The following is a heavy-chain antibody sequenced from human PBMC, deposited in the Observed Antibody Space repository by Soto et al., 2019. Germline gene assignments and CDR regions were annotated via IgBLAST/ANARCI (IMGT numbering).Heavy chain of an antibody. CDR2: ISYSGTT. Sequence: SETLSLTCSVSGDSISSTSHYWGWIRQSPGKGLEYIGSISYSGTTYYSPSLKSRVKISVDTSNNQFSLKLSSVTATDKAVYYCAKDQKVFGPSFYAMDVWGQGTTVT. CDR3: AKDQKVFGPSFYAMDV. D-gene: IGHD3-3*01. J-gene: IGHJ6*02. CDR1: GDSISSTSHY. V-gene: IGHV4-39*02.